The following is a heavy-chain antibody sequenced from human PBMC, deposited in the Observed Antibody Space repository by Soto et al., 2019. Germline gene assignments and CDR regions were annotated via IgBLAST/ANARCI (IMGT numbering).Heavy chain of an antibody. D-gene: IGHD6-25*01. CDR3: ATMASGYYFDY. CDR2: INSDGSDT. V-gene: IGHV3-74*01. Sequence: EVQLVESGGDSVQPGGSLRLSCATSGIIFRDYWMHWVRQAPGKGLVWVSRINSDGSDTTYADSVKGRFTISRDNTRNTLYLHMISLRAEDTALYYCATMASGYYFDYWGQGTLVTASP. CDR1: GIIFRDYW. J-gene: IGHJ4*02.